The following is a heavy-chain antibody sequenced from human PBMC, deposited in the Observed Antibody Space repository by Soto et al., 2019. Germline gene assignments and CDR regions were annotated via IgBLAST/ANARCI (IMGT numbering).Heavy chain of an antibody. J-gene: IGHJ4*02. V-gene: IGHV3-23*01. D-gene: IGHD6-13*01. CDR1: GFTYSNYA. CDR3: AKSSLLHAFDY. CDR2: ITGIVGNT. Sequence: EVQVLESGGGLVQPGGSLRLSCAASGFTYSNYAMSWVRQAPGKGLEWVSTITGIVGNTYYADSVKGRFTISRDNSKNTLFLQMNGLRAEDTAMYYCAKSSLLHAFDYWGQGTLVTVSS.